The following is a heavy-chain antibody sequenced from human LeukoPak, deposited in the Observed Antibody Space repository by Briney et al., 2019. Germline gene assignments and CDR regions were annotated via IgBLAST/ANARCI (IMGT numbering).Heavy chain of an antibody. Sequence: GGSLRLSCAASGFVFSTNYMTWVCQPPGKGLEWVSVIYKDGRTFYTDSVKGRFTISRDNSKNTVYLQMSSLRVEDTAAYYCAKSLTYYHENSDSIWGQGTLVTVSS. CDR2: IYKDGRT. V-gene: IGHV3-53*01. J-gene: IGHJ4*02. CDR3: AKSLTYYHENSDSI. D-gene: IGHD3-22*01. CDR1: GFVFSTNY.